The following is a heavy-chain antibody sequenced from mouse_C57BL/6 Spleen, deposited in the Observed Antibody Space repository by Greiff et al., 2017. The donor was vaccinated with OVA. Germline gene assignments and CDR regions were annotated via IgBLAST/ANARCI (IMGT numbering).Heavy chain of an antibody. CDR1: GYTFTNYL. J-gene: IGHJ2*01. D-gene: IGHD1-1*02. V-gene: IGHV1-63*01. CDR3: AISPRLLLRWYYFDY. Sequence: VQLQQSGAELVRPGTSVKMSCKASGYTFTNYLIGWVKQRPGHGLEWIGDIYPGGGYTNYNEKFKGKATLTADKSSSTAYMQFSSLTSEDADIYYCAISPRLLLRWYYFDYWGQGTTLTVSS. CDR2: IYPGGGYT.